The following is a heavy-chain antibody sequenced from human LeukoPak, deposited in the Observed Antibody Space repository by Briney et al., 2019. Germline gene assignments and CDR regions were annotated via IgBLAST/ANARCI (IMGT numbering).Heavy chain of an antibody. CDR1: GYTFPRYG. CDR2: IIPIFGTA. D-gene: IGHD3-22*01. CDR3: ARSLGSYYFLIDY. Sequence: ASVKVSCKASGYTFPRYGISWVRQPPGQGLEWMGGIIPIFGTANYAQKFQGRVTITTDEHTSTAYMELSSLRYEDTAVYYCARSLGSYYFLIDYWGQGTLVTVSS. J-gene: IGHJ4*02. V-gene: IGHV1-69*05.